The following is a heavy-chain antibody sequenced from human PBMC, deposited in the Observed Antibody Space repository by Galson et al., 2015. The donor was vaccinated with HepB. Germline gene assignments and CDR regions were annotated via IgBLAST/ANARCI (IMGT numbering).Heavy chain of an antibody. Sequence: SLRLSCAASGFTFSSYAMSWVRQAPGKGLEWVSAISGSGGSTYYADSVKGRFTISRDNSKNTLYLQMNSLRAEDTAVYYCAKAGWGATSLCYFDYWGQGTLVTVSS. D-gene: IGHD1-26*01. V-gene: IGHV3-23*01. CDR3: AKAGWGATSLCYFDY. J-gene: IGHJ4*02. CDR2: ISGSGGST. CDR1: GFTFSSYA.